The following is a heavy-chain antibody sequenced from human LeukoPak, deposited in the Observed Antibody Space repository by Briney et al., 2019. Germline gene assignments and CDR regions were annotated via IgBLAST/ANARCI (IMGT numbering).Heavy chain of an antibody. V-gene: IGHV1-24*01. CDR1: GYTLTELS. CDR3: ATPPPLVATIRYYFDY. Sequence: ASVNVSYTVSGYTLTELSMHWVRQAPGKGLEWMGGFDPEDGETIYAQKFQGRVTMTEDTSTDTAYMELSSLRSEDTAVYYCATPPPLVATIRYYFDYWGQGTLVTVSS. CDR2: FDPEDGET. J-gene: IGHJ4*02. D-gene: IGHD5-12*01.